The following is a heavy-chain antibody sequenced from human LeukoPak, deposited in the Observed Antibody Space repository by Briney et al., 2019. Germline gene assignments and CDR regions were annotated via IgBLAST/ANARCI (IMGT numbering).Heavy chain of an antibody. D-gene: IGHD3-16*01. CDR1: GFTLSRYG. V-gene: IGHV3-30*02. Sequence: GGSLRLSCVASGFTLSRYGMNWVRQVPGKGLEWVAFIRYDGSDKFFADSVKGRFTISRDNSKNTLFLQMNSLRLEDTAVYHCATDFFGDYIWGTYRAIDHWGQGTLVTVSS. CDR3: ATDFFGDYIWGTYRAIDH. J-gene: IGHJ4*02. CDR2: IRYDGSDK.